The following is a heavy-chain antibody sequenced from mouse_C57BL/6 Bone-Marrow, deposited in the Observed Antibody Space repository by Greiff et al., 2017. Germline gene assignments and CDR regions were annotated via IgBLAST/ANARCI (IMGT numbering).Heavy chain of an antibody. D-gene: IGHD3-3*01. CDR3: ARGLYGFAY. CDR1: GYTFTSYW. J-gene: IGHJ3*01. V-gene: IGHV1-69*01. CDR2: IDPSDSYT. Sequence: QVQLQQPGAELVMPGASVKLSCKASGYTFTSYWMHWVKQRPGQGLEWIGEIDPSDSYTNYNQKFKGKSTLTVDKSSSPAYMQLSSLTSEDSAVYYCARGLYGFAYWGQGTLVTVSA.